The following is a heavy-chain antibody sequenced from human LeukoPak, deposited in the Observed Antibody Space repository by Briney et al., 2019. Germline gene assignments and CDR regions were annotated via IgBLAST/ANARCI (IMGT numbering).Heavy chain of an antibody. D-gene: IGHD3-22*01. CDR2: ISSSGSTI. CDR3: ASGLRGYYYDSSGYYYN. Sequence: GGSLRLSCAASGFTFSDYYMSWIRQAPGKGLEWVSYISSSGSTIYYADSVKGRFTISRDNAKNSLYLQMNSLRAEHTAVYYRASGLRGYYYDSSGYYYNWGQGTLVTVSS. V-gene: IGHV3-11*01. CDR1: GFTFSDYY. J-gene: IGHJ4*02.